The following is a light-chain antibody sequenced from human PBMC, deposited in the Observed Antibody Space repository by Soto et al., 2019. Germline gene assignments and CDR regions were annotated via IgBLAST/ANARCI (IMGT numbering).Light chain of an antibody. CDR2: DND. V-gene: IGLV1-51*01. CDR1: SSNIGKNF. CDR3: GTWDTSLFVWM. J-gene: IGLJ3*02. Sequence: QSVLTQPPSVSAAPGQKVTISCSGSSSNIGKNFVSWYQHFPGTAPKLLIYDNDKRPAGIPDRFSGSRSGTSATLGITGLQTGDEADYYCGTWDTSLFVWMFGGGTKLTVL.